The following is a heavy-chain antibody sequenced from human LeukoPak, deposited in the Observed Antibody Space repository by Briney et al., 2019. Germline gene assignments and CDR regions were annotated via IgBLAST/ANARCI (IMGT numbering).Heavy chain of an antibody. CDR1: GFTFSNAW. Sequence: PGGSLRLFCAASGFTFSNAWMSWVRQAPGKGLEWVGRIKSKTDGGTTDYAAPVKGRFTISRDDSKNTLYLQMNSLKTEDTAVYYCTTEEMATADFDYWGQGTLVTVSS. D-gene: IGHD5-24*01. CDR2: IKSKTDGGTT. J-gene: IGHJ4*02. V-gene: IGHV3-15*01. CDR3: TTEEMATADFDY.